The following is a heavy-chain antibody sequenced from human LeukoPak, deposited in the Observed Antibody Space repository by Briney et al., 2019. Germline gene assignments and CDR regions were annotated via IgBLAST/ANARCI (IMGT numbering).Heavy chain of an antibody. V-gene: IGHV3-30*02. J-gene: IGHJ4*02. Sequence: GGSLRLSCAAAGFTFSRYGMHWVRQAPGKGLEWVTFIQFDGSNKYYADSVKGRFTISRDTSKNTLYLQMSSLRPEDTAVYYCVKGRGWYFDYWGQGILVTVSS. CDR1: GFTFSRYG. D-gene: IGHD6-19*01. CDR2: IQFDGSNK. CDR3: VKGRGWYFDY.